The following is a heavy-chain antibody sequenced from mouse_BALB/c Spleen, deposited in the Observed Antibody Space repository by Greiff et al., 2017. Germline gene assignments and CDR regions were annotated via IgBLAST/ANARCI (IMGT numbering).Heavy chain of an antibody. CDR1: GFTFTDYY. V-gene: IGHV7-3*02. D-gene: IGHD2-1*01. J-gene: IGHJ2*01. CDR2: IRNKANGYTT. Sequence: EVKLMESGGGLVQPGGSLRLSCATSGFTFTDYYMSWVRQPPGKALEWLGFIRNKANGYTTEYSASVKGRFTISRDNSQSILYLQMNTLRAEDSATYYCARAWYPYYFDYWGQGTTLTVSS. CDR3: ARAWYPYYFDY.